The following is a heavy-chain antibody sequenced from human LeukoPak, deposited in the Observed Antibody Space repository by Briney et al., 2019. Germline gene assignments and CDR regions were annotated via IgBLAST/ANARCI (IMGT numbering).Heavy chain of an antibody. V-gene: IGHV3-33*06. Sequence: GGSLRLSCAASGFTFSHFGFHWVRQAPGKGLEWVAVIWSDGTNKYYGDSVKGRFIIQRDDSQKTVYLQMNRLRAEDTAIYYCAKDAQRGFDYTNSLEYWGQRSLVTVSS. D-gene: IGHD4-11*01. J-gene: IGHJ4*02. CDR3: AKDAQRGFDYTNSLEY. CDR2: IWSDGTNK. CDR1: GFTFSHFG.